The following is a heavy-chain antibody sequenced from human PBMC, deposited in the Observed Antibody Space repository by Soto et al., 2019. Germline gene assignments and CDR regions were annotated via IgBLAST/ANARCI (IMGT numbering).Heavy chain of an antibody. D-gene: IGHD4-17*01. V-gene: IGHV1-8*02. CDR3: ARGVKYGAYSRWFDP. J-gene: IGHJ5*02. CDR1: GYTFTSYD. CDR2: MNPNSGNT. Sequence: ASVKAFCKASGYTFTSYDMHWVRQAPGQGLECLGWMNPNSGNTGYVQKFQGRVTMTWDSSITTVYMELSSLRSEDTAVYFCARGVKYGAYSRWFDPWGQGTLVTVSS.